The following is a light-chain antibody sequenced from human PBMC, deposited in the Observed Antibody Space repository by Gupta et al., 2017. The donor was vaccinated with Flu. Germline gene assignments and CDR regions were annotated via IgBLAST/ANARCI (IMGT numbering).Light chain of an antibody. V-gene: IGKV1-39*01. J-gene: IGKJ2*01. Sequence: DIHMTQSPSSLSASVGDRVTITCRASQHIFRSLNWYQQKPGRPPKLLIYGASTLHGGVPSRFSGSGSGTDFTLTISSRQPEDFAAYYCQQNDSYPLYTFGQGTKVEI. CDR2: GAS. CDR1: QHIFRS. CDR3: QQNDSYPLYT.